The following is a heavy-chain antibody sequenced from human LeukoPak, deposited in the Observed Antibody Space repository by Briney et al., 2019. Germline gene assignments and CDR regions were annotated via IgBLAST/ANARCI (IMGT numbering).Heavy chain of an antibody. V-gene: IGHV1-46*01. J-gene: IGHJ4*02. D-gene: IGHD1-7*01. CDR3: ARDVHLLELSSGSFDY. CDR2: INPSGGST. CDR1: GYTFTSYY. Sequence: EASVKVSCKASGYTFTSYYMHWVRQAPGQGLEWMGIINPSGGSTSYAQKFQGRVTMTRDTSTSTVYMELSSLRSEDTAVYYCARDVHLLELSSGSFDYWGQGTLVTVSS.